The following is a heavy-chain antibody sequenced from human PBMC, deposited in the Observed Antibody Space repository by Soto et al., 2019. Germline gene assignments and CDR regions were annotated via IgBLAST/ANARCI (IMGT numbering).Heavy chain of an antibody. V-gene: IGHV4-59*08. CDR3: ARREKVVTTSLHYYYYMYV. CDR1: GGSISSYY. CDR2: IYYSGST. J-gene: IGHJ6*03. D-gene: IGHD4-4*01. Sequence: PSETLSLTCTVSGGSISSYYWSWIRQPPGKGLEWIGYIYYSGSTNYNPSLKSRVTISVDTSKNQFSLKLSSVTAADTAVYYCARREKVVTTSLHYYYYMYVWGKGTTVTVSS.